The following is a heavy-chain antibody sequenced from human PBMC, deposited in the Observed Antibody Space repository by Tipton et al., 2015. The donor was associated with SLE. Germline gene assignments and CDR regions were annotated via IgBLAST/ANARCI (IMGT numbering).Heavy chain of an antibody. CDR3: AREIIAVAGTDAFDI. CDR2: ISGSDNTI. V-gene: IGHV3-11*01. D-gene: IGHD6-19*01. Sequence: SLRLSCAASGFIFSDNDMSWIRQAPGKGLEWVSYISGSDNTIYYADSVRGRFTISRDNAKKSLYLQMNSLGAEDTAVYYCAREIIAVAGTDAFDIWGQGTMVTVSS. CDR1: GFIFSDND. J-gene: IGHJ3*02.